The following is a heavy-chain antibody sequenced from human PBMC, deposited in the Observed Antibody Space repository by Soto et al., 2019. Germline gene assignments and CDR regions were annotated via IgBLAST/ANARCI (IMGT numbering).Heavy chain of an antibody. Sequence: SATLSLTCAVYGGSFSGYYWSWIRQPPGKGLEWIGEINHSGSTNYNPSLKSRVTISVDTSKNQFSLKLSSVTAADTAVYYCARLYQEGSYYYGMDVWGQGTTVT. CDR1: GGSFSGYY. J-gene: IGHJ6*02. D-gene: IGHD2-15*01. CDR2: INHSGST. CDR3: ARLYQEGSYYYGMDV. V-gene: IGHV4-34*01.